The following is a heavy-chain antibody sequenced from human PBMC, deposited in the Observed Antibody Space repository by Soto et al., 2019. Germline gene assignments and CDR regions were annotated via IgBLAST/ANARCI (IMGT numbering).Heavy chain of an antibody. CDR1: GGSVSSGSYY. D-gene: IGHD3-3*01. CDR2: IYYSGST. Sequence: SETLSLTCTVSGGSVSSGSYYWSWIRQPPGKGLEWIGYIYYSGSTNYNPSLKSRVTISVDTSKNQFSLKLSSVTAADTAVYYCARAPRITIFGVVPHMGGMDVWGQGTTVTVSS. V-gene: IGHV4-61*01. J-gene: IGHJ6*02. CDR3: ARAPRITIFGVVPHMGGMDV.